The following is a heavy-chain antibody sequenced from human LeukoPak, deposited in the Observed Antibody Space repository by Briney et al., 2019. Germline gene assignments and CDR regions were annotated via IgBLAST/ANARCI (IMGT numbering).Heavy chain of an antibody. J-gene: IGHJ6*03. CDR1: GFTFSRFG. CDR2: INYDGSKE. V-gene: IGHV3-30*02. Sequence: GGSLRLSCAASGFTFSRFGMHWVRQAPGKGLEWVTFINYDGSKEYYADAVKGRFTISRDSSKNTLYLQMNSLRAEDTAVYYCAKDEVVPSYYYIDVWGKGTTVTVSS. CDR3: AKDEVVPSYYYIDV. D-gene: IGHD2-2*01.